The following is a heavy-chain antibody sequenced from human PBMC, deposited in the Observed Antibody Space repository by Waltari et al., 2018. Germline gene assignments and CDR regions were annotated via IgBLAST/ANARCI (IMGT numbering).Heavy chain of an antibody. CDR1: GYSISTNYY. J-gene: IGHJ4*02. CDR3: ARGQGY. CDR2: IHHSGST. Sequence: QVQLQESGPGLVKPSETLSLTCAVSGYSISTNYYWFWCRQPPGKGLEWIGNIHHSGSTVYNPATKSRVSISIDTSKNQCSLELSALTADDTAGYCCARGQGYWGQGTLVTVSS. V-gene: IGHV4-38-2*01.